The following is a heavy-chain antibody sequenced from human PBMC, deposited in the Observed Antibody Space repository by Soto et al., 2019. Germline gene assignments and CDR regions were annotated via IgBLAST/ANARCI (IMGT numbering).Heavy chain of an antibody. J-gene: IGHJ4*02. V-gene: IGHV3-64*01. CDR3: ARSGLPFDY. Sequence: EVQLEESGGGLVQPGGSLRLSCAASGFTFSSYAMHWVRQAPGKGLEYVSGISRNGGSTYYANSVKGRFTISRDNSKSTLYLQVGSLRAEDMAVYYCARSGLPFDYWGQGTLVTVSS. D-gene: IGHD2-21*02. CDR2: ISRNGGST. CDR1: GFTFSSYA.